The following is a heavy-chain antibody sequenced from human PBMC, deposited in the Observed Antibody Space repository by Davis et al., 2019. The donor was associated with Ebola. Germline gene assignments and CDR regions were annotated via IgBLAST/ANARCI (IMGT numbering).Heavy chain of an antibody. CDR2: ISVRSST. Sequence: PGGSLRLSCAASGFIFSSYAISWVRQAPGKGLEWVSSISVRSSTYHADSVKGRFTISRDNSKNTLYLQMNSLRAEDTAVYYCAKVHPPTTVTTGWFDPWGQGTLVTVSS. CDR1: GFIFSSYA. V-gene: IGHV3-23*01. CDR3: AKVHPPTTVTTGWFDP. J-gene: IGHJ5*02. D-gene: IGHD4-17*01.